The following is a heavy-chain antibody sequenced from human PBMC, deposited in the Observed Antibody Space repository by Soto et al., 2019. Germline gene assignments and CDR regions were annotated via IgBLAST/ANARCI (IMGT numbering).Heavy chain of an antibody. CDR3: ANGGYTYVTGFDY. CDR1: GFNFSNYA. Sequence: PGGSLRLSCEASGFNFSNYAMSWVRQAPGKGLEWVSAITYSGSSTYYVDSVKGRFTISRDNSKTTLYLQMNSLRAEDTALYYCANGGYTYVTGFDYWGQGILVTVSS. V-gene: IGHV3-23*05. CDR2: ITYSGSST. D-gene: IGHD5-18*01. J-gene: IGHJ4*02.